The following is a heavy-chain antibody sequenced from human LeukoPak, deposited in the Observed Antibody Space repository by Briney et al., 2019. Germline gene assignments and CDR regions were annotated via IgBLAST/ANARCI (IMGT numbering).Heavy chain of an antibody. D-gene: IGHD2-15*01. Sequence: PGGSLRLSCAASGFTFSSYAMSWVRQAPGKGLEWVSAISGSGGSTYYADSVNGRFTISRDNSKNTLYLQMNSLRAEDTAVYYCAKGSLGYCSGGSCYWGQGTLVTVSS. CDR3: AKGSLGYCSGGSCY. CDR1: GFTFSSYA. V-gene: IGHV3-23*01. CDR2: ISGSGGST. J-gene: IGHJ4*02.